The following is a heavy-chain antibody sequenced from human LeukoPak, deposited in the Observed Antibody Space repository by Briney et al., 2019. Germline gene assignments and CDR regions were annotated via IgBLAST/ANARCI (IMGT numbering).Heavy chain of an antibody. D-gene: IGHD3-10*01. CDR1: GFTFSSYA. CDR2: ISGSGGST. J-gene: IGHJ4*02. Sequence: GGSLRLSCAASGFTFSSYAMSWVRQAPGKGLEWVSAISGSGGSTYYADSVKGRFTISRDNSKNTLYLQMNSLRAEDTAVYYCAKGWDYGSGSYYYFDYWGQGTLVTVSS. CDR3: AKGWDYGSGSYYYFDY. V-gene: IGHV3-23*01.